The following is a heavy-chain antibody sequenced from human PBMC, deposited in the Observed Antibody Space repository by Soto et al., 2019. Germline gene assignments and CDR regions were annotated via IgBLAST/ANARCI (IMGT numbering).Heavy chain of an antibody. Sequence: GASVKVSCKASGCTFTVYYMHWVRQAPGQGLEWMGWINPESGGTRYPQKFQCRVTMTWDTSISTAYMALTRLRSDDTAVYSCARDLAKGGGSAGFDYWGQGTLVTVSS. V-gene: IGHV1-2*02. J-gene: IGHJ4*02. CDR1: GCTFTVYY. D-gene: IGHD1-26*01. CDR3: ARDLAKGGGSAGFDY. CDR2: INPESGGT.